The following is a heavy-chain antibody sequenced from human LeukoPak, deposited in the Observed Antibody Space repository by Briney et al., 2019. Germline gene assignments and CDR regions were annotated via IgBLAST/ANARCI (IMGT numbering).Heavy chain of an antibody. CDR2: INHSGST. J-gene: IGHJ4*02. CDR1: GGSISSGDYY. Sequence: SETPSLTCTVSGGSISSGDYYWSWIRQPPGKGLEWIGEINHSGSTNYNPSLKSRVTISVDTSKNQFSLKLSSVTAADTAVYYCARGIPYYDILTGIGARYFDYWGQGTLVTVSS. V-gene: IGHV4-39*07. CDR3: ARGIPYYDILTGIGARYFDY. D-gene: IGHD3-9*01.